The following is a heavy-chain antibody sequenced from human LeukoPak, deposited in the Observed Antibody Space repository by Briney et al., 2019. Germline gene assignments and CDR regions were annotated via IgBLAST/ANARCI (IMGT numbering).Heavy chain of an antibody. J-gene: IGHJ4*02. V-gene: IGHV1-2*04. CDR2: INPNSGGT. CDR1: GYTFTGYY. CDR3: ARGGWIAAAAIDY. D-gene: IGHD6-13*01. Sequence: ASVKVSCKASGYTFTGYYMHWVRQAPGQGLEWMGWINPNSGGTNYAQKFQGWVTMTRDTSISTAYMELSRLRSDDTAVYYCARGGWIAAAAIDYWGQGTLVTVSS.